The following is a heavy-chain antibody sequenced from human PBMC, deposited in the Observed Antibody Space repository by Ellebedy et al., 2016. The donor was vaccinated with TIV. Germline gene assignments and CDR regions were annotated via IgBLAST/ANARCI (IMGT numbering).Heavy chain of an antibody. V-gene: IGHV1-69*13. D-gene: IGHD3-22*01. Sequence: SVKVSCXASGGTFSSYAISWVRQAPGQGLEWMGGIIPIFGTANYAQKFQGRVTITADESTSTAYMELSSLRSEDTAVYYCARGYYYDSSGPQNYGMDVWGQGTTVTVSS. CDR2: IIPIFGTA. J-gene: IGHJ6*02. CDR3: ARGYYYDSSGPQNYGMDV. CDR1: GGTFSSYA.